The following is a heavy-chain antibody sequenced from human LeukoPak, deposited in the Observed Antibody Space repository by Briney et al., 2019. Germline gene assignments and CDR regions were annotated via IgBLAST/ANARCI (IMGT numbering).Heavy chain of an antibody. CDR3: ARGRGDARGTSFDP. D-gene: IGHD3-10*01. Sequence: PSETLSLTCIVYGGSISTYYWSWIRQPHGRGLGWMGYIYYTRNNTYTPSLKSRASISVDTSKNKSSLDLNSVSAADTAVYYCARGRGDARGTSFDPWGQGTQVTVSS. CDR2: IYYTRNN. V-gene: IGHV4-59*01. J-gene: IGHJ5*02. CDR1: GGSISTYY.